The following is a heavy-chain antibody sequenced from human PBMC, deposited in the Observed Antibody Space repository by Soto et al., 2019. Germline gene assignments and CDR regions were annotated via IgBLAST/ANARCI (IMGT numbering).Heavy chain of an antibody. CDR1: GGTFSSYT. D-gene: IGHD5-18*01. CDR3: ARLSHDTSMVLSSYYYYGMDV. Sequence: SVKVSCKASGGTFSSYTISWVRQAPGQGLEWMGRIIPILGIANYAQKFQGRVTITADKSTSTAYMELSSLRSGDTAVYYCARLSHDTSMVLSSYYYYGMDVGGKGPPFTFPS. V-gene: IGHV1-69*02. CDR2: IIPILGIA. J-gene: IGHJ6*04.